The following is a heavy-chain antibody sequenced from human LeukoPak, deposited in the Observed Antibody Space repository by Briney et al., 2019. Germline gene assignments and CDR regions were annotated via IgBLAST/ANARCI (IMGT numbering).Heavy chain of an antibody. CDR3: ATSMVRGYYYYGMDV. CDR2: IYYSGST. Sequence: SETLSLTCAVYGGSFSGYYWSWIRQPPGKGLEWIGYIYYSGSTNYNPSLKSRVTISVDTSKNQFSLKLSSVTAADTAVYYCATSMVRGYYYYGMDVWGQGTTVTVSS. D-gene: IGHD3-10*01. V-gene: IGHV4-59*08. J-gene: IGHJ6*02. CDR1: GGSFSGYY.